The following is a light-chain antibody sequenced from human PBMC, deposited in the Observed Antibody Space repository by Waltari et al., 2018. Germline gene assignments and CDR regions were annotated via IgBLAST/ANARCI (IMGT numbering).Light chain of an antibody. V-gene: IGKV1-33*01. CDR1: QDISNC. J-gene: IGKJ3*01. CDR3: QQCDDVPFT. CDR2: DAS. Sequence: IQMTQSPTSLSASVGDRVNITCQASQDISNCLNWYQQKPGRAPKLLIYDASILEPGVPSRLSGSGSGTHFSFTISGLQTDDIGTYFCQQCDDVPFTFGPGTKVEMK.